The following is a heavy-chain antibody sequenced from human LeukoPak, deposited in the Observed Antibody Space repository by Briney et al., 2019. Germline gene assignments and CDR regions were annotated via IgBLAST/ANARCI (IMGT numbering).Heavy chain of an antibody. Sequence: PGGSLRLSCAASGFTVSSNYMSWVRQAPGKGLEWVSVIYSGGSTYYADSVKGRFTISRDNSKNTLYLQMNSLRAEDTAVYYCASMTTVTTFDYWGQGTLVTVSS. CDR1: GFTVSSNY. D-gene: IGHD4-17*01. CDR2: IYSGGST. CDR3: ASMTTVTTFDY. J-gene: IGHJ4*02. V-gene: IGHV3-66*01.